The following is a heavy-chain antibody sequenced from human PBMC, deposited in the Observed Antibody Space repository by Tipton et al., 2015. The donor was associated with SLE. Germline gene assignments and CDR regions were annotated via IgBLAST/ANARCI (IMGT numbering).Heavy chain of an antibody. V-gene: IGHV4-31*03. Sequence: TLSLTCTVSGGSISRGGYYWSWIRQHSGKGLEWIGYYSVKSYYNPSLKSRVTISVDTSENQLFLKLSSVTAADTAMYYCVRELDTFEVWGPGTLVTVSS. J-gene: IGHJ3*01. CDR2: YSVKS. CDR1: GGSISRGGYY. CDR3: VRELDTFEV.